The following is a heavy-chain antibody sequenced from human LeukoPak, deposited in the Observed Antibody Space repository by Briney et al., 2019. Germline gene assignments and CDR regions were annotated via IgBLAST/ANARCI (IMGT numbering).Heavy chain of an antibody. D-gene: IGHD3-22*01. J-gene: IGHJ2*01. CDR1: GFTFSSYA. CDR2: ITGSAGST. CDR3: AKRGEYFHGSSGWNFDL. Sequence: PGGSLRLSCAASGFTFSSYAMSWVRQAPGKGLEWVSGITGSAGSTYYADSVKGRFTISRDNSKNTLFLQMNSLGSDDTAVYYCAKRGEYFHGSSGWNFDLWGRGTLVTVSS. V-gene: IGHV3-23*01.